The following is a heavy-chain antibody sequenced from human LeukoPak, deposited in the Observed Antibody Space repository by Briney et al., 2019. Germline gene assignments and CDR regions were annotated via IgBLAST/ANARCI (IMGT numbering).Heavy chain of an antibody. D-gene: IGHD2-21*02. V-gene: IGHV3-23*01. CDR3: GKAQTACGGDCYSNFDY. CDR2: ISGGGGNT. CDR1: GFTFSSYA. Sequence: GGSLRLSCAASGFTFSSYAMSWVRQAPGKGLEWVSAISGGGGNTYYADSVKGRFTISRDNSKSTLYLQVNSLRVEDTAVFYCGKAQTACGGDCYSNFDYWGQGTLVTVSS. J-gene: IGHJ4*02.